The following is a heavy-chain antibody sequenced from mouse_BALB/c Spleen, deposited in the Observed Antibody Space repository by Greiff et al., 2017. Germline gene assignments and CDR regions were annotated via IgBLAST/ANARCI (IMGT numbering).Heavy chain of an antibody. CDR1: GFTFSSYT. CDR3: ARQDDYAFAY. D-gene: IGHD2-4*01. J-gene: IGHJ3*01. CDR2: ISNGGGST. Sequence: EVKVEESGGGLVQPGGSLKLSCAASGFTFSSYTMSWVRQTPEKRLEWVAYISNGGGSTYYPDTVKGRFTISGDNAKNTLYLQMSSLKSEDTAMYYCARQDDYAFAYWGQGTLVTVSA. V-gene: IGHV5-12-2*01.